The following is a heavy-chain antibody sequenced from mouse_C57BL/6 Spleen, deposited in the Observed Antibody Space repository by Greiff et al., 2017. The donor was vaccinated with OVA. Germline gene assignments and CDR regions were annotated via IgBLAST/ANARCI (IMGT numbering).Heavy chain of an antibody. D-gene: IGHD1-1*01. CDR1: GYAFSSSW. CDR2: IYPGDGHT. J-gene: IGHJ4*01. Sequence: QVQLQQSGPELVKPGASVKISCKASGYAFSSSWMNWVKPRPGKGLEWIGRIYPGDGHTNYNGKFTGKATLTADKSSSPAYMQLSSLTSEDSAVYFGAGFDYYGSSDYAMDYWGQGTSVTVSS. V-gene: IGHV1-82*01. CDR3: AGFDYYGSSDYAMDY.